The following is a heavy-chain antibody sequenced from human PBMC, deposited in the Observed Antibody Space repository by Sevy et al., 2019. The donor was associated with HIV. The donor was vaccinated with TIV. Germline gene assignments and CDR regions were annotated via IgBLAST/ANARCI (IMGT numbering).Heavy chain of an antibody. J-gene: IGHJ5*02. CDR1: GYTFTYYY. CDR2: INPRSGGT. Sequence: ASVKVSCETSGYTFTYYYIHWVRQAPGQGLRWMGWINPRSGGTQYAQKFQGRVSVTSDTSRRTSYMELRRLGSDDTALYYCARQVDNWFDPWGQGTPVTVSS. CDR3: ARQVDNWFDP. D-gene: IGHD2-15*01. V-gene: IGHV1-2*02.